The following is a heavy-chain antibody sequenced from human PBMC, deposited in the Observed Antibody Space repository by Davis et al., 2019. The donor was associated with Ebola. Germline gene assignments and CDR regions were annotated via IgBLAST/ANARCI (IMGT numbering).Heavy chain of an antibody. Sequence: GGSLRLSCAASGFTFDDYAMHWVRQAPGKGLEWVSGISWNSGSIGYADSVKGRFTISRDNAKNSLYLQMNSLRAEDTALYYCAKDVTGRRITIFGVVIAPYYYGMDVWGQGTTVTVSS. V-gene: IGHV3-9*01. CDR3: AKDVTGRRITIFGVVIAPYYYGMDV. D-gene: IGHD3-3*01. J-gene: IGHJ6*02. CDR2: ISWNSGSI. CDR1: GFTFDDYA.